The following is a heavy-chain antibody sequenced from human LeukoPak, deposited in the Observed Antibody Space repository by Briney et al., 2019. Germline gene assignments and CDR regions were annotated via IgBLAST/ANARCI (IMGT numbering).Heavy chain of an antibody. D-gene: IGHD3-22*01. CDR3: ARAPDYYDSSVGAFDI. CDR2: IYYSGST. J-gene: IGHJ3*02. CDR1: GASMSSYY. V-gene: IGHV4-59*01. Sequence: SETLSLTCNVSGASMSSYYWSWFRQPPGKGLEWITYIYYSGSTKYNPSLKSRVTISVDTSKNQFSLKLSSVTAADTAVYYCARAPDYYDSSVGAFDIWGQGTMVTVSS.